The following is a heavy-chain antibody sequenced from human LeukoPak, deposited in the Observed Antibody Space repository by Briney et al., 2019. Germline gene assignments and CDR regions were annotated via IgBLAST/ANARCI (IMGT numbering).Heavy chain of an antibody. D-gene: IGHD2-15*01. Sequence: SETLSLTCAVYSGSFSDYYWSWIRQPPGKGLEWIGEINHSGSTNYNPSLKSRVTISVDTSKNQFSLKLSSVTAADTAVYYCASPGGCSGGSCYSYYYYGMDVWGQGTTVTVSS. CDR2: INHSGST. J-gene: IGHJ6*02. CDR1: SGSFSDYY. CDR3: ASPGGCSGGSCYSYYYYGMDV. V-gene: IGHV4-34*01.